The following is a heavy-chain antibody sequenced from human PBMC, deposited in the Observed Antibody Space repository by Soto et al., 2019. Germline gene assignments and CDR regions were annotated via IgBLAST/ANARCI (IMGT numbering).Heavy chain of an antibody. Sequence: SLTCTVSGGSISSYYWSWIRQPPGKGLEWIGYIYYSGSTNYNPSLKSRVTISVDTSKNQFSLKLSSVTAADTAVYYCVRGDKGGFDLWGQGTTVTVSS. V-gene: IGHV4-59*01. J-gene: IGHJ3*01. CDR3: VRGDKGGFDL. D-gene: IGHD2-21*02. CDR2: IYYSGST. CDR1: GGSISSYY.